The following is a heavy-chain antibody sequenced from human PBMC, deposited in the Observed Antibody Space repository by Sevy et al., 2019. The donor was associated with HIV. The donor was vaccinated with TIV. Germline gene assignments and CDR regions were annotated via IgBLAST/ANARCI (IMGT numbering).Heavy chain of an antibody. J-gene: IGHJ6*03. CDR1: GFTFSSYG. CDR2: IWYDGSNK. CDR3: AKVAGSYYYYYYYMDV. V-gene: IGHV3-33*06. D-gene: IGHD3-10*01. Sequence: GESLKISCAASGFTFSSYGMHWVRQAPGKGLEWVAVIWYDGSNKYYADSVKGRFTISRDNSKNTLYLQMNSLRAEDTAVYYCAKVAGSYYYYYYYMDVWGKGTTVTVSS.